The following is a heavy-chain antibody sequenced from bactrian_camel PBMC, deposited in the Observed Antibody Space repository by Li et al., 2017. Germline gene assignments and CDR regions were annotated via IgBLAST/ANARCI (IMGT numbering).Heavy chain of an antibody. Sequence: HVQLVESGGGLVQPGGSLRLSCAASGFTFSYYWINWVRQAPGKGLEWVSSITPEGRIAYYVDSVKGRFTISKDNTKKVTYQQMNSLKPEDTAMYYCAADPNSRSYGGRCAGEWNSRPYNYWGQGTQVTVS. D-gene: IGHD6*01. V-gene: IGHV3S6*01. J-gene: IGHJ4*01. CDR3: AADPNSRSYGGRCAGEWNSRPYNY. CDR2: ITPEGRIA. CDR1: GFTFSYYW.